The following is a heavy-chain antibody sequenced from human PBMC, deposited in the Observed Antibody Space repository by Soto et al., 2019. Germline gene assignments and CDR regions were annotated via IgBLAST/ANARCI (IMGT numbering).Heavy chain of an antibody. CDR1: GYTFTSYG. D-gene: IGHD3-10*01. CDR2: ISAYNGNT. Sequence: ASVKVSGKASGYTFTSYGISWVRQAPGQGLEWMGWISAYNGNTNYAQKLQGRVTMTTDTSTSTAYMELRSLRSDDTAVYYCARGLIRRVRYYYYGMDVWGQGTTVTVSS. CDR3: ARGLIRRVRYYYYGMDV. J-gene: IGHJ6*02. V-gene: IGHV1-18*01.